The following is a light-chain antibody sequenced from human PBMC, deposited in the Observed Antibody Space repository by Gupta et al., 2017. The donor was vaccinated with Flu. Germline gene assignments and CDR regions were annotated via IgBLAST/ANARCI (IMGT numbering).Light chain of an antibody. CDR2: GVS. Sequence: EVLLTQSPASLSVSPGERATLSCRASQSISNNLAWYQQKPGQAPRLLMYGVSARATGVPARVSGSGSGTDFTLTIDSLQSEDLAVYYCQQYKDGPLAFGQGTRLEIK. CDR3: QQYKDGPLA. J-gene: IGKJ5*01. V-gene: IGKV3-15*01. CDR1: QSISNN.